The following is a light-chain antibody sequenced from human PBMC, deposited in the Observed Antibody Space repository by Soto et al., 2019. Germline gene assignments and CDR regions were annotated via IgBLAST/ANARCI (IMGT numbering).Light chain of an antibody. J-gene: IGKJ1*01. Sequence: TIAFRASQSISSWLAWYQQKPGKAPKVLIFDASSLESGVPSRFSGSGSATEFTLTISSLQPDDFATYYCQQYSTYPWTFGQGTKVDIK. CDR3: QQYSTYPWT. V-gene: IGKV1-5*01. CDR2: DAS. CDR1: QSISSW.